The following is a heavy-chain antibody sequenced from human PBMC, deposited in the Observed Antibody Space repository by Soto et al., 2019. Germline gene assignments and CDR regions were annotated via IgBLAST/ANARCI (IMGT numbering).Heavy chain of an antibody. Sequence: QVQLQESGPGLVKPSQTLSLTCTVSGGSIRSGGYYWSWIRQHPGKGLEWIGYIYYSGSTYYNPSLKSRVTISVDTSKNQFSLKLSSVTAADTAVYYCARDAAMITFGGSTGAFDIWGQGTMVTVSS. V-gene: IGHV4-31*03. D-gene: IGHD3-16*01. CDR2: IYYSGST. CDR3: ARDAAMITFGGSTGAFDI. J-gene: IGHJ3*02. CDR1: GGSIRSGGYY.